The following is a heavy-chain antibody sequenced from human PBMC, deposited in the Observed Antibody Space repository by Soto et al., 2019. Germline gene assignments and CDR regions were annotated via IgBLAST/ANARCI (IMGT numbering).Heavy chain of an antibody. CDR3: ARNGIAARGWFDP. CDR2: TYSTGST. V-gene: IGHV4-31*03. D-gene: IGHD6-6*01. J-gene: IGHJ5*02. CDR1: GDSISSGGYY. Sequence: SETLSLTCSVSGDSISSGGYYWSWIRQHPGKGLEWIGYTYSTGSTYYNPSLMSRVTISVDTSKNQFSLKLSSVTAADTAVYYCARNGIAARGWFDPWGQGTLVTVSS.